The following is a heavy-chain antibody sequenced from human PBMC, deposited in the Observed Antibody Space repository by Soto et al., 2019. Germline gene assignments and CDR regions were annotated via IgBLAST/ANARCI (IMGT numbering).Heavy chain of an antibody. D-gene: IGHD6-13*01. CDR1: GGSINYYF. CDR2: ISYSGLT. J-gene: IGHJ4*02. V-gene: IGHV4-59*08. Sequence: SETLSLTCTVSGGSINYYFWSWIRQPPGKELEWIAYISYSGLTHYSPSLESRATISVDTSKNQFSLKLTSMTATDTGVYYCARLVGNSWIDYWGQGTLVTVSS. CDR3: ARLVGNSWIDY.